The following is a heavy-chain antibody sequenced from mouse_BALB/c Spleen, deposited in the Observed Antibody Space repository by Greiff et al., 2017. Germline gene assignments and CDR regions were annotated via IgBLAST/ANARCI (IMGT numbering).Heavy chain of an antibody. D-gene: IGHD1-1*02. J-gene: IGHJ3*01. Sequence: QVQLKESGAELMKPGASVKISCKATGYTFSSYWIEWVKQRPGHGLEWIGEILPGSGSTNYNEKFKGKATFTADTSSNTAYMQLSSLTSEDSAVYYCARHYPFAYWGQGTLVTVSA. CDR2: ILPGSGST. V-gene: IGHV1-9*01. CDR3: ARHYPFAY. CDR1: GYTFSSYW.